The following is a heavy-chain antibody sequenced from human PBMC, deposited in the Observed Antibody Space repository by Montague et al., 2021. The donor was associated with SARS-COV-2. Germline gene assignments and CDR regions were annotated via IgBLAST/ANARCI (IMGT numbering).Heavy chain of an antibody. V-gene: IGHV3-30-3*01. CDR3: ARDHQFYDVLTAYFPSNYYHNYYGMDV. CDR2: ISYDGTYK. D-gene: IGHD3-9*01. CDR1: GFTFSSYP. Sequence: SLRLSCPASGFTFSSYPMHWVRQAPGKGLEWVAVISYDGTYKYYADSXXGRFTISRDNSKNTLYLQLNSLRAEDTAVYFCARDHQFYDVLTAYFPSNYYHNYYGMDVWGQGTTVTVSS. J-gene: IGHJ6*02.